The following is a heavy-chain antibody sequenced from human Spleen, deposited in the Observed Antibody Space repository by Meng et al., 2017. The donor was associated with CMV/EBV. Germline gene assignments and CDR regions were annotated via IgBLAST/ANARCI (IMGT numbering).Heavy chain of an antibody. CDR2: INHSGST. CDR1: GGSFSCYY. D-gene: IGHD4-11*01. V-gene: IGHV4-34*01. J-gene: IGHJ4*02. Sequence: QVQLQQWGAGLLKPSETLSLTCAVYGGSFSCYYWSWIRQPPGKGLEWIGEINHSGSTNYNPSLKSRVTISVDTSKNQFSLKLSSVTAADTAVYYCASIRNYARGNDYWGQGTLVTVSS. CDR3: ASIRNYARGNDY.